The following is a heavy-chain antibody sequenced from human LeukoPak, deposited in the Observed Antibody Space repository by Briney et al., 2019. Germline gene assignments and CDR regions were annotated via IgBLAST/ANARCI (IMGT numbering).Heavy chain of an antibody. CDR2: ISSRSNTI. CDR1: GFTFSTYS. CDR3: IVLAVTGTLGFDY. V-gene: IGHV3-48*01. D-gene: IGHD6-19*01. Sequence: GGPLRLSCAASGFTFSTYSLNWVRQAPGKGLEWVSYISSRSNTIYYADSVKGRFTISRDNAKNSLYLQMNSLRAEDTAVYYCIVLAVTGTLGFDYWGQGTLVTVSS. J-gene: IGHJ4*02.